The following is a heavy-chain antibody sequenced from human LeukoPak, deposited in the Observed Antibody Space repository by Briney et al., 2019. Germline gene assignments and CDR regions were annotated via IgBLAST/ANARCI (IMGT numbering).Heavy chain of an antibody. J-gene: IGHJ4*02. CDR3: ARDLSYITGLSYFDY. D-gene: IGHD6-19*01. Sequence: ASVKVSCKTSGYTFSRYGITWVRQVPGQGREWMGWISAYNGNTNSALKYQGRVTMTTDTSTSTAYLDLRSLRFDDTAVYYCARDLSYITGLSYFDYWGQGTLVTVSS. V-gene: IGHV1-18*01. CDR2: ISAYNGNT. CDR1: GYTFSRYG.